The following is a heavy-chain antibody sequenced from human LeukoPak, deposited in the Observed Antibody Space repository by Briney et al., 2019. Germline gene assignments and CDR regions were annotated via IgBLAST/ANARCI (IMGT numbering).Heavy chain of an antibody. CDR3: ARSIGRGDVLRYFDWLPYGMDV. V-gene: IGHV4-31*03. Sequence: PSETLSLTCTVSGGSISGGGYYWSWIRQHPGKGLEWIGYIYYSGSTYYNPSLKSRVTISVDTSKNQFSLKLSSVTAADTAVYYCARSIGRGDVLRYFDWLPYGMDVWGQGTTVTVSS. D-gene: IGHD3-9*01. J-gene: IGHJ6*02. CDR1: GGSISGGGYY. CDR2: IYYSGST.